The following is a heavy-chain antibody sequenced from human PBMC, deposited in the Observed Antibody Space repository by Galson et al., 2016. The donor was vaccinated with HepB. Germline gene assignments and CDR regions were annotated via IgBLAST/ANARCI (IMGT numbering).Heavy chain of an antibody. D-gene: IGHD2-15*01. CDR1: GGSISSGSYY. CDR3: ARGVAA. V-gene: IGHV4-31*03. J-gene: IGHJ5*02. Sequence: TLSLTCTVSGGSISSGSYYWSWIRQHPGKGLEWIGYISYSGSTYYNPSLKSRVTISVDTSENQFSRNLSSVTAADTAVYYCARGVAAWGQGTLVTVSS. CDR2: ISYSGST.